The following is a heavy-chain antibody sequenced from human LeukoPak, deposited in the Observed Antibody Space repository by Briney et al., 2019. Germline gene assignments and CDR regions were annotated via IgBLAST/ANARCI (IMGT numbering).Heavy chain of an antibody. V-gene: IGHV1-24*01. CDR1: GFTFSSYG. J-gene: IGHJ6*02. D-gene: IGHD1-26*01. CDR3: ATGGGSQLYGMDV. CDR2: FDPEDGET. Sequence: GGSLRLSCAASGFTFSSYGMHWVRQAPGKGLEWMGGFDPEDGETIYAQKFQGRVTMTEDTATDTAYMEVSSLRSEDTAVYYCATGGGSQLYGMDVWGQGTTVTVSS.